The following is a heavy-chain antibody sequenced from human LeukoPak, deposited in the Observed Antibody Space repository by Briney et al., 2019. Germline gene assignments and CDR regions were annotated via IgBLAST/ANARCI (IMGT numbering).Heavy chain of an antibody. D-gene: IGHD3-22*01. Sequence: SVTVSCKSSGCTFSSYAIGWVRQAPGQGIEWMGGIIPIFGTANYAQKFQGRVTITADESTSTAYMELSSLRSEDTAVYYCARASGHYYDSSGYNDAFDIWGQGTMVTVPS. CDR2: IIPIFGTA. CDR3: ARASGHYYDSSGYNDAFDI. V-gene: IGHV1-69*13. J-gene: IGHJ3*02. CDR1: GCTFSSYA.